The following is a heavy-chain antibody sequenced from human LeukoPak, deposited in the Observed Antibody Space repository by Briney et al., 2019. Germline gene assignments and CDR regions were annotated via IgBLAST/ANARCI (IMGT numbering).Heavy chain of an antibody. D-gene: IGHD6-19*01. CDR2: IYYSGST. Sequence: KPSETLSLTCTVSGGSISSYYWSWIRQPPGKGLEWIGYIYYSGSTNYNPSLKSRVTISVDTSKNQFSLKLSSVTAADTAVYYCARGPLEAVAGTGWFDPWGQGTLVTVSS. CDR3: ARGPLEAVAGTGWFDP. J-gene: IGHJ5*02. CDR1: GGSISSYY. V-gene: IGHV4-59*01.